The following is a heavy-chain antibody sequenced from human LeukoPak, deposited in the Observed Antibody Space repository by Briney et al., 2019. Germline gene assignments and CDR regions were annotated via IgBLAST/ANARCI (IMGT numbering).Heavy chain of an antibody. CDR3: ARWAVAAITYYYDSRDAFDI. CDR2: IYYSGST. Sequence: SQTLSLTCTVSGGSISSGGYYWSWIRQHPGKGLEWLGYIYYSGSTYYNPSLKSRVTISVDTSKNQFSLKLSSVTAADTAVYYCARWAVAAITYYYDSRDAFDIWGQGTMVTVSS. D-gene: IGHD3-22*01. J-gene: IGHJ3*02. V-gene: IGHV4-31*03. CDR1: GGSISSGGYY.